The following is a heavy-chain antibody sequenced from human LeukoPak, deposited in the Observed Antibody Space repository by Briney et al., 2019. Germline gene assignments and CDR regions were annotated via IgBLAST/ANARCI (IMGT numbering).Heavy chain of an antibody. CDR2: IYHSGST. D-gene: IGHD3-3*01. CDR3: ASRGLRFLEWLTLSDAFDI. CDR1: GGSISSGGYY. J-gene: IGHJ3*02. V-gene: IGHV4-30-2*01. Sequence: SETLSLTCTVSGGSISSGGYYWSWIRQPPGKGLEWIGYIYHSGSTYYNPSLKSRVTISVDRSKNQFSLKLSSVTAADTAVYYCASRGLRFLEWLTLSDAFDIWGQGTMVTVSS.